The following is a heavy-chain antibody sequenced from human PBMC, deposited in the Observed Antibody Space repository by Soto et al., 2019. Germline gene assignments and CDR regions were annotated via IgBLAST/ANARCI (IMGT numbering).Heavy chain of an antibody. CDR2: IYYSGNT. CDR3: ARSLGPLYYFDY. J-gene: IGHJ4*02. Sequence: QVQLKESGPGLVKPSETLSLTCTVSGGSISSNYWSWIRQPPGKGLEWIGYIYYSGNTKYNPSLTSRVPISVDTSKNQFSLKLSSVTAADTAVFYCARSLGPLYYFDYWGQGTLVTVSS. D-gene: IGHD7-27*01. V-gene: IGHV4-59*08. CDR1: GGSISSNY.